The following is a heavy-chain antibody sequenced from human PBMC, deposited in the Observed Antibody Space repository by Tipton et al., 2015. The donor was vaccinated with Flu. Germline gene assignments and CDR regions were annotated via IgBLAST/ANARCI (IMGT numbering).Heavy chain of an antibody. CDR1: GFTFSSYA. CDR2: ISSSSSYT. J-gene: IGHJ4*02. Sequence: SLRLSCAASGFTFSSYAMSWVRQAPGKGLEWVSYISSSSSYTNYADSVKGRFTISRDNAKNSLYLQMNSLRAEDTAVYYCARDFWSGYPTRKYYFDYWGQGTLVTVSS. D-gene: IGHD3-3*01. CDR3: ARDFWSGYPTRKYYFDY. V-gene: IGHV3-21*05.